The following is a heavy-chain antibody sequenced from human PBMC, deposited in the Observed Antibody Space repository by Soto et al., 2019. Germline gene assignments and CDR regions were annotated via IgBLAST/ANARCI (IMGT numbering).Heavy chain of an antibody. D-gene: IGHD1-1*01. CDR1: GGSISSSSYY. J-gene: IGHJ3*02. Sequence: QLQLQESGPGLVKPSETLSLTCTVSGGSISSSSYYWGWIRQPPGKGLEWIGSIYYSGSTYYNPSLKSRVTISVDTSKNQFSLKLSSVTAADTAVYYCARSLPGELERRLAFDIWGQGTMVTVSS. CDR2: IYYSGST. V-gene: IGHV4-39*01. CDR3: ARSLPGELERRLAFDI.